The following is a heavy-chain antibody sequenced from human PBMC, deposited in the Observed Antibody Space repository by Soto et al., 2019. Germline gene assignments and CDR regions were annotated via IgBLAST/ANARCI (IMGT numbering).Heavy chain of an antibody. CDR1: GFTFSNYG. J-gene: IGHJ6*02. D-gene: IGHD1-7*01. CDR3: AKVANFRDDYYYGMDV. CDR2: ISYDGSKT. V-gene: IGHV3-30*18. Sequence: QVQLVESGGGVVQPGRSLRLSCAASGFTFSNYGMHWVRQAPGKGLEWVAIISYDGSKTYYADSVKGRFTISRDNSKNTLYLQMNSLRAEDTAVNYCAKVANFRDDYYYGMDVWGQGTTVTVSS.